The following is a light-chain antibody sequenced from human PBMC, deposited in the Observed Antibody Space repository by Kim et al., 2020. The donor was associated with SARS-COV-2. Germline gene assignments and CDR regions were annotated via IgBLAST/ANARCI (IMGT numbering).Light chain of an antibody. V-gene: IGKV3-15*01. Sequence: SPGERATLAFTAHPPVHTNLARYPQKPGQAPRLLTHCASTRATGIPARFTGSRSWTEFTLTLSSLQSEDFAIYYCQQYNNWPPYTFGQETNLYIK. CDR2: CAS. CDR3: QQYNNWPPYT. J-gene: IGKJ2*01. CDR1: PPVHTN.